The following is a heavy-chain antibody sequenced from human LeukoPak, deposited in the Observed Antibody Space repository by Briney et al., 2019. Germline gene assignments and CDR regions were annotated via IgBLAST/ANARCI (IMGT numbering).Heavy chain of an antibody. CDR1: GGSISSSSYY. CDR3: ARAPLYGGHADWFDP. Sequence: SETLSLTCTVSGGSISSSSYYWGWIRQPPGKGLEWIGYIYYSGSTFYNPSLKSRVTISVDTSKYQFSLRLSSVTAADTAVYYCARAPLYGGHADWFDPWGQGTLVTVSS. V-gene: IGHV4-31*03. J-gene: IGHJ5*02. CDR2: IYYSGST. D-gene: IGHD4-17*01.